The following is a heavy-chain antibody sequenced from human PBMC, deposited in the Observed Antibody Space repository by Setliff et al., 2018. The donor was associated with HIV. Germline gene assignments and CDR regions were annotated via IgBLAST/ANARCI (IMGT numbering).Heavy chain of an antibody. Sequence: QPGGSLRLSCAASGFTFSSSAMYWVRQAPGKGLGWVAIISHDERTKYYADSVKGRFTISRDNSKNTLYLEMNSLKAEDTAVYYCAKSGVGEVVTAIHGALDYWGQGTLVTVSS. J-gene: IGHJ4*02. CDR2: ISHDERTK. V-gene: IGHV3-30-3*02. CDR1: GFTFSSSA. D-gene: IGHD2-21*02. CDR3: AKSGVGEVVTAIHGALDY.